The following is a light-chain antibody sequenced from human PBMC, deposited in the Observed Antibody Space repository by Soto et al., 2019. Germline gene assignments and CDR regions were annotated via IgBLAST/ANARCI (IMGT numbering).Light chain of an antibody. J-gene: IGKJ2*01. CDR1: QNVSSNY. CDR2: GAF. V-gene: IGKV3-20*01. CDR3: QYYGGYDGSSPRYT. Sequence: EIVLTQSPGTLSLSPGERATLSCRASQNVSSNYLAWYQQRPGQAPRLLMYGAFIRATGIPDRISGSGSGTDFTVTISRLEPEDFAVYYCQYYGGYDGSSPRYTVGQGPKLDIK.